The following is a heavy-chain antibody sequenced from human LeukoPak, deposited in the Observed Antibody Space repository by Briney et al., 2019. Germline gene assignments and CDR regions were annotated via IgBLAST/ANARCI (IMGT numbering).Heavy chain of an antibody. CDR1: GYTFTSYD. J-gene: IGHJ4*02. CDR3: ARGEWELLIDY. D-gene: IGHD1-26*01. Sequence: ASATVSCKASGYTFTSYDINWVRQATGHGREWMGWMNPNSGNKGYAQKVQGRVTITSNTSISTAYMGLSSLRSQDTAVYYCARGEWELLIDYWGQGTLVTVSS. CDR2: MNPNSGNK. V-gene: IGHV1-8*03.